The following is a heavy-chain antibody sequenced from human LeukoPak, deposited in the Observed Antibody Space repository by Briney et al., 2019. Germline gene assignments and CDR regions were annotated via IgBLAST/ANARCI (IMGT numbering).Heavy chain of an antibody. CDR3: AKDLYFGSGSFFDY. Sequence: GGSLRLSCAASGFTFSNFAMSWVRQAPGKGLEWVSAISDSGGSTYYADSVEGRFTISRDNSKNTLYLQMNSLRAEDTAVYYCAKDLYFGSGSFFDYWGQGALVTVS. CDR2: ISDSGGST. CDR1: GFTFSNFA. J-gene: IGHJ4*02. V-gene: IGHV3-23*01. D-gene: IGHD3-10*01.